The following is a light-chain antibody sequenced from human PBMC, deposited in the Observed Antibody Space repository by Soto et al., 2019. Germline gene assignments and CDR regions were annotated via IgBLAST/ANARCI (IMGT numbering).Light chain of an antibody. CDR1: QSVLYSSNNMNY. CDR2: WAS. Sequence: DIVMTQSPDSLAVSLGERATINCKSSQSVLYSSNNMNYLAWYQQKPGQPPKLLIYWASTRESGVPDRFSGSGSGTDFTLTISSLQAEDVAVYYCQQYYSTPLVFGGGTKVEIK. J-gene: IGKJ4*01. CDR3: QQYYSTPLV. V-gene: IGKV4-1*01.